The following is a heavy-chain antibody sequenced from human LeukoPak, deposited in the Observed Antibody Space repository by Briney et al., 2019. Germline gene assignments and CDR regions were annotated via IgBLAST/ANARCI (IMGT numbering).Heavy chain of an antibody. CDR1: GGSISSSSYY. CDR2: IYYSGST. D-gene: IGHD6-13*01. J-gene: IGHJ6*03. V-gene: IGHV4-39*07. CDR3: ARSPGYSSSWYVIYYYYYMDV. Sequence: PSETLSLTCTVSGGSISSSSYYWGWIRQPPGKGLEWIGSIYYSGSTYYNPSLKSRVTISVDTSKNQFSLKLSSVTAADTAVYYRARSPGYSSSWYVIYYYYYMDVWGKGTTVTVSS.